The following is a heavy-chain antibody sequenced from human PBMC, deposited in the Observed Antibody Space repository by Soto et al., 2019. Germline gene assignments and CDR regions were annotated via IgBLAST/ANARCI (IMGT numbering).Heavy chain of an antibody. CDR3: ARGIQLWLRRINNGYSG. CDR1: GGTFSTYA. V-gene: IGHV1-69*12. CDR2: IIPMFVTA. J-gene: IGHJ4*02. D-gene: IGHD5-18*01. Sequence: QVQLVQSGAEVKKPESSVKVSCKAPGGTFSTYAISWVRQAPGQGLEWMGGIIPMFVTANYAQRFQDRVTIPADESTNTGYMELSSLRSEDTAVYFCARGIQLWLRRINNGYSGWGQGTLVTVS.